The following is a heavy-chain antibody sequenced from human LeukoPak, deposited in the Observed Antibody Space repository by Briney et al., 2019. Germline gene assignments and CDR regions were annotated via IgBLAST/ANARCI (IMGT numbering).Heavy chain of an antibody. Sequence: GESLKISCKGSGYSFTSYWIGWVRQMPGKGREWLGIINPGDSDTRYSQSFQGQVTISADKSISTANLQWSSLKASDTAMYYCARRIGSGWYDYWGQGTLVTVSS. J-gene: IGHJ4*02. CDR1: GYSFTSYW. CDR2: INPGDSDT. V-gene: IGHV5-51*01. D-gene: IGHD6-19*01. CDR3: ARRIGSGWYDY.